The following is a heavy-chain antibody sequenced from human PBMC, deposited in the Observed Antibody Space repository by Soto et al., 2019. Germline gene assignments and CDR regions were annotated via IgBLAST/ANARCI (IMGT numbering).Heavy chain of an antibody. D-gene: IGHD3-9*01. Sequence: QVQLVQSGAEVKKPGSSVKVSCKASGGTFSSYTISWVRQAPGQGLEWMGRIIPILGIANYAQKFQGRVTITADKSTSTAYMELSSLRSEDTAVYYCAILTFYYDILTGYYNERGGSHVRYYYYGMDVWGQGTTVTVSS. CDR3: AILTFYYDILTGYYNERGGSHVRYYYYGMDV. J-gene: IGHJ6*02. V-gene: IGHV1-69*02. CDR2: IIPILGIA. CDR1: GGTFSSYT.